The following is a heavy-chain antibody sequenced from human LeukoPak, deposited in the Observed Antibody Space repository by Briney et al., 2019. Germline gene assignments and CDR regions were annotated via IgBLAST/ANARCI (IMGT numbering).Heavy chain of an antibody. Sequence: HSGGPLRLSCAASGFTFSGSAMHCARHASGKGLEWVGRIRSKANSYATAYAASVKGRFTISRDDSKNTAYLQMNSLKTEDTAVYYCTRRQRGIDYWGQGTLVTVSS. CDR2: IRSKANSYAT. CDR3: TRRQRGIDY. J-gene: IGHJ4*02. V-gene: IGHV3-73*01. CDR1: GFTFSGSA. D-gene: IGHD3-16*01.